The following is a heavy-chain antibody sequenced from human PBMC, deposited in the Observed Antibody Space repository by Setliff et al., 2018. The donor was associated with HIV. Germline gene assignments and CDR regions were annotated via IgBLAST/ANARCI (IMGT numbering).Heavy chain of an antibody. V-gene: IGHV3-21*01. D-gene: IGHD2-2*01. J-gene: IGHJ1*01. CDR3: ARDRAVCSLSSCPPEYFQR. Sequence: GGSLRLSCAASGFTFSTYSMNWVRQAPGKGLEWVSSISSSSNYIYYADSLKGRFTISRDDAKNSLYLQMNSLRAEDTAVYYCARDRAVCSLSSCPPEYFQRWGQGTLVTVSS. CDR2: ISSSSNYI. CDR1: GFTFSTYS.